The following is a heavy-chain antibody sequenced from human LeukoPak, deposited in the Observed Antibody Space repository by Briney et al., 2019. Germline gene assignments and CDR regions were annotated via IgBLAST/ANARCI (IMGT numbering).Heavy chain of an antibody. Sequence: PSETLSLTCTVSGGSISSYYWSWIRQHPGKGPEWIGYIYYSGSTYYNPSLKSRVTISVDTSKNQFSLKLSSVTAADTAVYYCARDLGSLVPAAIEYYGMDVWGQGTTVTVSS. CDR1: GGSISSYY. J-gene: IGHJ6*02. CDR3: ARDLGSLVPAAIEYYGMDV. V-gene: IGHV4-59*06. CDR2: IYYSGST. D-gene: IGHD2-2*01.